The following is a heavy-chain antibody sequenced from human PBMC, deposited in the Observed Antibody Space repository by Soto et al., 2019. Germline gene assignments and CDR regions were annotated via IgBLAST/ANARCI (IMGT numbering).Heavy chain of an antibody. Sequence: GSLRLSCAASGLGVSNNYLSWVRQPPGKWLEWVSVLYSGGTTYYADSVKGRFTISRDNSKNTLYLQMNSLRAEDTAVYYCARVGANKVWNIASRPKGYHFDNWGQGTLVTVSS. D-gene: IGHD6-6*01. J-gene: IGHJ4*02. CDR2: LYSGGTT. V-gene: IGHV3-53*01. CDR1: GLGVSNNY. CDR3: ARVGANKVWNIASRPKGYHFDN.